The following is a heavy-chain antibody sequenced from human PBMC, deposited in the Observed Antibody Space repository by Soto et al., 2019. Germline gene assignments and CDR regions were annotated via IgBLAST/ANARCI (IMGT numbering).Heavy chain of an antibody. D-gene: IGHD3-10*01. V-gene: IGHV3-74*01. J-gene: IGHJ6*03. CDR1: GFTFSSYW. Sequence: EVQLVESGGGLVQPGGSLRLSCAASGFTFSSYWIHWVRQRPGKGLVWVSRINTDASRTNYADSVKGRFTISRDNAKNTVYLQVNSLRDEDTALYLCVRGASGRYYIDVWGKGTTVTVSS. CDR2: INTDASRT. CDR3: VRGASGRYYIDV.